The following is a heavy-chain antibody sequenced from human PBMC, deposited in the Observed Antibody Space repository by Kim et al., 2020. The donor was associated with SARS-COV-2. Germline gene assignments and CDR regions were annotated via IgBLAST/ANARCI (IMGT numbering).Heavy chain of an antibody. V-gene: IGHV3-23*01. J-gene: IGHJ5*02. CDR2: ISASGTDT. CDR3: ARHISGSYPDT. Sequence: GGSLRLSCAASGFTFNNYVMNWVRQAPGKGLEWVSAISASGTDTYYPDSVKGRFTISRDNSKNTVFLQMNSLRAEDTAIYYCARHISGSYPDTWGQGALVTVSS. D-gene: IGHD3-10*01. CDR1: GFTFNNYV.